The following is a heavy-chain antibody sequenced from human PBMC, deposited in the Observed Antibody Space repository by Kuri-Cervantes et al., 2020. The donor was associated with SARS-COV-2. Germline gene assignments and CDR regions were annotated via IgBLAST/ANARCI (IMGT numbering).Heavy chain of an antibody. V-gene: IGHV3-30-3*01. CDR2: ISYDGSNK. J-gene: IGHJ3*02. CDR3: ARDQGGSYWWDAFDI. CDR1: GFTFSSYA. Sequence: GESLKISCAASGFTFSSYAMHWVRQAPGEGLEWVAVISYDGSNKYYADSVKGRFTISRDNSKNTLYLQMNSLRAEDTAVYYCARDQGGSYWWDAFDIWGQGTMVTVSS. D-gene: IGHD1-26*01.